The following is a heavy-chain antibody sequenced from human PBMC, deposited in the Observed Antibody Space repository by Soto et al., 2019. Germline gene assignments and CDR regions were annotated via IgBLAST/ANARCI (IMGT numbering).Heavy chain of an antibody. CDR2: IIPIFGTA. J-gene: IGHJ5*02. Sequence: QVQLVQSGAEVKKPGSSVKVSCKASGGTFSSYAISWVRQAPGQGLEWMGGIIPIFGTANYAQKFQGRVTITADESTSTAYMELSSLRSEDTAVYYCARDVSYCSGGSCYSWLDPWGQGTLVTVSS. CDR3: ARDVSYCSGGSCYSWLDP. D-gene: IGHD2-15*01. CDR1: GGTFSSYA. V-gene: IGHV1-69*01.